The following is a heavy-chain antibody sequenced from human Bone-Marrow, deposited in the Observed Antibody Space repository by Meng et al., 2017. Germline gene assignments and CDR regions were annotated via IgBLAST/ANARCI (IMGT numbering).Heavy chain of an antibody. CDR2: IKQDGSEK. V-gene: IGHV3-7*01. CDR1: GFTFSSYW. J-gene: IGHJ6*02. CDR3: AREQQEVEWLRSGYYYYGMDV. Sequence: GESLKISCAASGFTFSSYWMSWVRQAPGKGLEWVANIKQDGSEKYYVDSVKGRFTISRDNAKNSLYLQMNSLRAEDTAVYYCAREQQEVEWLRSGYYYYGMDVWGQGTTVTFSS. D-gene: IGHD5-12*01.